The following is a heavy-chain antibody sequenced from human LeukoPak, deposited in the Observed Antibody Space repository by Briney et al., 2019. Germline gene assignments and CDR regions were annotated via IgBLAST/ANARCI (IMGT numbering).Heavy chain of an antibody. CDR2: INPSGGST. D-gene: IGHD5-18*01. CDR1: GYTFTSYY. J-gene: IGHJ4*02. CDR3: ARDIGRGYSYGYD. V-gene: IGHV1-46*01. Sequence: ASVKVSCKASGYTFTSYYMHWVRQAPGQGLEWMGMINPSGGSTSYAKKFQGRVTMTRDTSTSTVYMELSSLRSEDTAVYYCARDIGRGYSYGYDWGQGTLVTVSS.